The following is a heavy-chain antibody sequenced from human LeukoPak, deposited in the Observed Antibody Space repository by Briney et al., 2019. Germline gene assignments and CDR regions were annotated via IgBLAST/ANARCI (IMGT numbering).Heavy chain of an antibody. CDR1: GGSIISSSSY. CDR2: IHYTGTT. J-gene: IGHJ6*02. CDR3: VRQTWGVGAAGSLDV. D-gene: IGHD1-26*01. V-gene: IGHV4-39*01. Sequence: PSETLSLTCTVSGGSIISSSSYWGWIRQAPGMGLEWIGSIHYTGTTYSNASLKSRVTISVDTSKNQFSLKLTSVTAADTAVYYCVRQTWGVGAAGSLDVWGQGTTVPVSS.